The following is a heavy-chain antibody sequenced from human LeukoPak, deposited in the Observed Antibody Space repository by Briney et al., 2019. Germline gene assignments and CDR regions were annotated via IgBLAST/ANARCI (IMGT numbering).Heavy chain of an antibody. J-gene: IGHJ6*04. CDR3: AELGITMIGGV. CDR2: ISSSSSYI. V-gene: IGHV3-21*01. D-gene: IGHD3-10*02. CDR1: GFTFSSYS. Sequence: GGSLRLSCAASGFTFSSYSMDWVRQAPGKGLEWVSSISSSSSYIYYADSVKGRFTISRDNAKNSLYLQMNSLRAEDTAVYYCAELGITMIGGVWGKGTTVTISS.